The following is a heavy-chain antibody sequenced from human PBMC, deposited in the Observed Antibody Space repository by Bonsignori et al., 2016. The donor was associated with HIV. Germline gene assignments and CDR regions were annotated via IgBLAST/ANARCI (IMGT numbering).Heavy chain of an antibody. V-gene: IGHV4-34*01. Sequence: SETLSLTCAVYGGSFSGYYWSWIRQPPGKGLEWIGEINHSGSTNYNPSLKSRVTISVDTSKNQFSLKLSSVTAADTAVYYCARRTTMGASHWGQGTLVTVSS. CDR1: GGSFSGYY. J-gene: IGHJ4*02. CDR3: ARRTTMGASH. CDR2: INHSGST. D-gene: IGHD1-26*01.